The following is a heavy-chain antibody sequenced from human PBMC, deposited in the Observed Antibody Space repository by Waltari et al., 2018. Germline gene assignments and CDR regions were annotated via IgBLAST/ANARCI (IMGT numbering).Heavy chain of an antibody. V-gene: IGHV4-61*09. J-gene: IGHJ4*02. CDR2: IYTSGST. D-gene: IGHD2-15*01. CDR3: ARDRQAYGGNAGLDY. CDR1: GGSISSGRYY. Sequence: QVQLQESGPGLVKPSQTLSLPCTVSGGSISSGRYYWSWIRHPAGKGLEWIGYIYTSGSTNYNPSLKSRVTISVDTSKNQFSLKLSSVTAADTAVYYCARDRQAYGGNAGLDYWGQGTLVTVSS.